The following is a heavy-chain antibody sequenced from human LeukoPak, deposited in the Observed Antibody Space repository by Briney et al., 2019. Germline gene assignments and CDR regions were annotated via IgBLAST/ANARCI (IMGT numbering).Heavy chain of an antibody. J-gene: IGHJ4*02. Sequence: RASETLSPTCTVSGGSISSYYWSWIRQPAGKGLESIGHISTSGSTNYNPSLKSRVTMSVDTSKNQFSLKLSSVTAADTAVYYCARVRYSDSSVLTRKRSYYFDYWGQGTLVTVSS. V-gene: IGHV4-4*07. CDR1: GGSISSYY. CDR3: ARVRYSDSSVLTRKRSYYFDY. CDR2: ISTSGST. D-gene: IGHD3-22*01.